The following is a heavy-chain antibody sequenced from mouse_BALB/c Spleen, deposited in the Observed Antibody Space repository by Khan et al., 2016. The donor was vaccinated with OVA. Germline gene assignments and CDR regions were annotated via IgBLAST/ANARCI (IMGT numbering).Heavy chain of an antibody. V-gene: IGHV5-17*02. Sequence: EVKLVESGGGLVQPGGSRKLSCAASGFTFNDFGMHWVRQAPEKGLEWVAYISSGSFTIYYTDTVKGRFTISRDNPTNTLFLQMTSLRSEATAMYYCAREDYGHWYFDVWGAGTTVTVSS. CDR3: AREDYGHWYFDV. CDR2: ISSGSFTI. D-gene: IGHD1-1*02. CDR1: GFTFNDFG. J-gene: IGHJ1*01.